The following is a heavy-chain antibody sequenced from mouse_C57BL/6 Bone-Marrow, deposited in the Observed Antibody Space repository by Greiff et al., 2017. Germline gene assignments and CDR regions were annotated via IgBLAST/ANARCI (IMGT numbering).Heavy chain of an antibody. Sequence: QVQLKQPGAELVRPGSSVKLSCKASGYTFTSYWMDWVKQRPGQGLEWIGNIYPSDSETRYNQKFKDKATLTVDKSSSTAYMQLSSLTSEDSAVYYCARRNGSSYDWYFDVWGTGTTVTVSS. CDR2: IYPSDSET. CDR1: GYTFTSYW. CDR3: ARRNGSSYDWYFDV. D-gene: IGHD1-1*01. V-gene: IGHV1-61*01. J-gene: IGHJ1*03.